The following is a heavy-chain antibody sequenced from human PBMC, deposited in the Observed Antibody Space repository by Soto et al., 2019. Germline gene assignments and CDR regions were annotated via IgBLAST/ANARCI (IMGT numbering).Heavy chain of an antibody. Sequence: GGSLRLSCAASGFTFSSYGMHWVRQAPGKGLEWVAVIWYDGSNKYYADSVKGRFTISRDNSKNTLYPQINSLRAEDTAVYYCARGYSYGDVWGQGTTVTVSS. CDR3: ARGYSYGDV. D-gene: IGHD5-18*01. J-gene: IGHJ6*02. CDR2: IWYDGSNK. V-gene: IGHV3-33*01. CDR1: GFTFSSYG.